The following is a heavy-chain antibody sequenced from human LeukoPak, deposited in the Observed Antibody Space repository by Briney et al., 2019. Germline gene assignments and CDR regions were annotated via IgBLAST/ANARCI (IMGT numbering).Heavy chain of an antibody. CDR2: INPNSGGT. CDR1: GYTFTGYY. D-gene: IGHD4-17*01. V-gene: IGHV1-2*02. J-gene: IGHJ4*02. Sequence: GASVKVSCKASGYTFTGYYMHWVRQAPGQGLEWMGWINPNSGGTNYAQKFQGRVTMIRETSISTAYMELSRLRSDDTAVYYCARLMTTVTPGYWGQGTLVTVSS. CDR3: ARLMTTVTPGY.